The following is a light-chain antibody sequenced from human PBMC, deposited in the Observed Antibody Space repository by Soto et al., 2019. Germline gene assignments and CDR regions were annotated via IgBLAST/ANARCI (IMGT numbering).Light chain of an antibody. Sequence: EIVLTQSPDTLSLSPGDGATLSCRASQTISRDYLAWYQHKPGQAPRPLIYGASSRVPGIPDRFSGSGSGTDFTLTISRLEPEDFAVYYCQQYGSFPWAFGQGTKVDIK. V-gene: IGKV3-20*01. CDR2: GAS. CDR3: QQYGSFPWA. CDR1: QTISRDY. J-gene: IGKJ1*01.